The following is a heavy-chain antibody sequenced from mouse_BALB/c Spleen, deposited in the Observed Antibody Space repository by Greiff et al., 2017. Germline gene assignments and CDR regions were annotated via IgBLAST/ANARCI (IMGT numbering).Heavy chain of an antibody. CDR3: ARFGWDLRYYAMDY. D-gene: IGHD4-1*01. V-gene: IGHV2-2*02. CDR2: IWSGGST. CDR1: GFSLTSYG. J-gene: IGHJ4*01. Sequence: VNVVESGPGLVQPSQSLSITCTVSGFSLTSYGVHWVRQSPGKGLEWLGVIWSGGSTDYNAAFISRLSISKDNSKSQVFFKMNSLQANDTAIYYCARFGWDLRYYAMDYWGQGTSVTVSS.